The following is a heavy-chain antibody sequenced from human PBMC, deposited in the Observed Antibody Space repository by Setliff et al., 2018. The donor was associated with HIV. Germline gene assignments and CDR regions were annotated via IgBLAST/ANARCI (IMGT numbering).Heavy chain of an antibody. CDR3: ARGGQQLDLLAFDI. V-gene: IGHV1-8*02. Sequence: ASVKVSCKASGYTFTSYDINWVRQATGQGLEWMGWMNPNSGNTGYEQKFQGRVTMTRNTSISTAYMELSSLRSEDTAVYYCARGGQQLDLLAFDIWGQGTMVTVSS. CDR1: GYTFTSYD. J-gene: IGHJ3*02. CDR2: MNPNSGNT. D-gene: IGHD6-13*01.